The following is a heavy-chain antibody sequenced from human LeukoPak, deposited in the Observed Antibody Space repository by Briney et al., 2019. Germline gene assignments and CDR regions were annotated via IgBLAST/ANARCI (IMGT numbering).Heavy chain of an antibody. Sequence: GGSLILSCAASGFSFRNYGMHWVRQAPGKGLEWVALIWSDGNNKYYADSVQGRFTISRDNSKNTLYLQMNSLRAEDTAVYYCARDRASSWYGMDVWGQGTTVTVSS. V-gene: IGHV3-33*01. D-gene: IGHD6-13*01. J-gene: IGHJ6*02. CDR2: IWSDGNNK. CDR3: ARDRASSWYGMDV. CDR1: GFSFRNYG.